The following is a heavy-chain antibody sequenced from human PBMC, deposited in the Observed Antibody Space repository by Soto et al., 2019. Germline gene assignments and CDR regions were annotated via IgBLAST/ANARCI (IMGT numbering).Heavy chain of an antibody. CDR3: VRTAREGAVAPHWFDR. J-gene: IGHJ5*02. Sequence: PSETLSLTCTVSGASIRSTDYYWSWILQAPGKGLEWIGYVYYTGSTYYNPSLMSRLTISVDTSKNQFSLKLTSVTAAETAVYYCVRTAREGAVAPHWFDRWGQGTQVTVS. V-gene: IGHV4-30-4*01. CDR1: GASIRSTDYY. D-gene: IGHD2-21*02. CDR2: VYYTGST.